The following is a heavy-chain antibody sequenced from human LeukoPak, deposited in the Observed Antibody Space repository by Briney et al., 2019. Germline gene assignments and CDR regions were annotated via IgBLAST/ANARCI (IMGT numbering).Heavy chain of an antibody. CDR1: GYTFTNYH. D-gene: IGHD3-10*01. J-gene: IGHJ4*02. CDR2: INTTAGTG. V-gene: IGHV1-46*01. Sequence: ASVTVSCKTSGYTFTNYHIHWVRQAPGQGPEWMGIINTTAGTGTNAQRLQGRISMTRDTSTSSVYMELSSLTSDDTAIYYCARDLGAYYGPNYWGQGTLVTVSS. CDR3: ARDLGAYYGPNY.